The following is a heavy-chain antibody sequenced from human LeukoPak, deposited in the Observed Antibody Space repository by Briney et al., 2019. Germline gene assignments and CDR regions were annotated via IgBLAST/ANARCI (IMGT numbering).Heavy chain of an antibody. CDR2: IYYSGTT. CDR3: ARHANYFEPADY. J-gene: IGHJ4*02. CDR1: GGSISSSSYY. Sequence: PSQTLSLTCTVSGGSISSSSYYWGWIRQPPGKGLEWIGSIYYSGTTYYNPSLKSRVTISVDTSNNQFSLKLNSVTAADTAVYYCARHANYFEPADYWGQGTLVTVSS. V-gene: IGHV4-39*01. D-gene: IGHD3-22*01.